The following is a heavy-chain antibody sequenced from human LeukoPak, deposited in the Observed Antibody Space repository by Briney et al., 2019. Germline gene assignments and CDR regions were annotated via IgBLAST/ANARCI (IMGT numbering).Heavy chain of an antibody. CDR1: GGSISSYY. Sequence: SETLSLTCTVSGGSISSYYWSWIRQPPGKGLKWIGYIYYSGSTNYNPSLKSRVTISVDTSKNQFSLKLSSVTAADTAVYYCARGMRFGEFFFDYWGQGTLVTVSS. J-gene: IGHJ4*02. V-gene: IGHV4-59*01. D-gene: IGHD3-10*01. CDR3: ARGMRFGEFFFDY. CDR2: IYYSGST.